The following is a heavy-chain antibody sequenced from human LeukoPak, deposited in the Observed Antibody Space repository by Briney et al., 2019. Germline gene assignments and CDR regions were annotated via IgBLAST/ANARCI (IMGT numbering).Heavy chain of an antibody. J-gene: IGHJ4*02. Sequence: GGSLRLSCAASGFTFSSFAMSWVRQSPGKGLEWVSAISGSGASTYYADSVKGRFTISRDNSKNTVYLQMNSLRAEDTAVYYCAKDIRAGLGILGIDYWGQGTLVTVSS. CDR1: GFTFSSFA. V-gene: IGHV3-23*01. D-gene: IGHD7-27*01. CDR2: ISGSGAST. CDR3: AKDIRAGLGILGIDY.